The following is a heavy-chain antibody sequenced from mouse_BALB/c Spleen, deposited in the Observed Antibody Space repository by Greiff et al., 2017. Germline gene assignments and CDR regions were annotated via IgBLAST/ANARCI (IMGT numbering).Heavy chain of an antibody. CDR3: GRGQLGLRLFDY. V-gene: IGHV1-54*01. CDR2: INPGSGGT. CDR1: GYAFTNYL. J-gene: IGHJ2*01. Sequence: QVQLQQSGAELVRPGTSVKVSCKASGYAFTNYLIEWVKQRPGQGLEWIGVINPGSGGTNYNEKFKGKATLTADKSSSTAYMQLSSLTSDDSAVYFCGRGQLGLRLFDYWGQGTTLTVSS. D-gene: IGHD3-1*01.